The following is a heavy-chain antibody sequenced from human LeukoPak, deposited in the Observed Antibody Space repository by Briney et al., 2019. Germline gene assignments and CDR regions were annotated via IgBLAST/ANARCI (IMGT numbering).Heavy chain of an antibody. CDR3: AKDRRSYGGTSFDS. CDR2: ISDST. CDR1: GFSFSNYG. D-gene: IGHD4-23*01. Sequence: GGSLRLCCAASGFSFSNYGMSWVRQAPGEGLEWVSAISDSTWYADSVKGRFTISRDSSQNTVYLQMNRLRAEDTAVYYCAKDRRSYGGTSFDSWGQGTLVTVSS. V-gene: IGHV3-23*01. J-gene: IGHJ4*02.